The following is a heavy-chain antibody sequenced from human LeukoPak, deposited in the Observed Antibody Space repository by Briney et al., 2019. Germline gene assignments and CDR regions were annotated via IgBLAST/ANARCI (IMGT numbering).Heavy chain of an antibody. J-gene: IGHJ5*02. CDR2: ISAYNGNT. CDR3: ARDLGLVAAAGTGWFDP. CDR1: GYTFTSYG. D-gene: IGHD6-13*01. Sequence: ASVKVSCKASGYTFTSYGISWVRQAPGQGLEWMGSISAYNGNTNYAQKLQGRVTMTTDTSTSTAYMELRSLRSDDTAVYYCARDLGLVAAAGTGWFDPWGQGTLVTVSS. V-gene: IGHV1-18*01.